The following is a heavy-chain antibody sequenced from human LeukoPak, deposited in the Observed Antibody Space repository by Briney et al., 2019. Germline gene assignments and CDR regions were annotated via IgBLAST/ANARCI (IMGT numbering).Heavy chain of an antibody. Sequence: GGSLRLSCSGSGLSVSTNYMIWVRQAPGKGLEWVSVIYSGRTTYYADSVKGRFFISRDDSRNTLDLQMIRLRAEDTAVYYCARGGEYYDTSFFDPWGQGALVTVSS. J-gene: IGHJ5*02. CDR3: ARGGEYYDTSFFDP. V-gene: IGHV3-66*01. D-gene: IGHD3-22*01. CDR1: GLSVSTNY. CDR2: IYSGRTT.